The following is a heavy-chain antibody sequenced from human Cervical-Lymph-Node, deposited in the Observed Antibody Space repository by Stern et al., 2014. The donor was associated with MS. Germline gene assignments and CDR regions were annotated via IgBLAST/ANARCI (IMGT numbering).Heavy chain of an antibody. CDR3: ARLTGIIDS. J-gene: IGHJ4*02. V-gene: IGHV4-39*01. D-gene: IGHD5-24*01. CDR1: GGSISRSTYY. CDR2: IYYSGTT. Sequence: QLQLQESGPGLVKPSETLSLTCTVSGGSISRSTYYWGWIRQPPGKGLEWIGNIYYSGTTYYDPSLKSRVTISVHAATDQVSLKLNSVTAADTAVYYCARLTGIIDSWGQGTLVAVSS.